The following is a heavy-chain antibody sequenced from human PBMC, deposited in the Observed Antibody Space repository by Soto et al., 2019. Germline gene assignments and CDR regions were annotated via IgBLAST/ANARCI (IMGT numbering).Heavy chain of an antibody. D-gene: IGHD3-22*01. Sequence: GGSLRLSCAASGFTFSSYGMHWVRQAPGKGLEWVAVIWYDGSNKYYADSVKGRFTISRDNSKNTLYLQMNSLRAEDTAVYYCARADYYDSSGYLDYWGQGTLVTVSS. CDR3: ARADYYDSSGYLDY. CDR1: GFTFSSYG. V-gene: IGHV3-33*01. CDR2: IWYDGSNK. J-gene: IGHJ4*02.